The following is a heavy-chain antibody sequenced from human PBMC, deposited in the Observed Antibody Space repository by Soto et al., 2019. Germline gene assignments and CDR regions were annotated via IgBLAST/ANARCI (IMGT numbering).Heavy chain of an antibody. CDR1: GDSVSSNSAA. J-gene: IGHJ6*03. Sequence: SQTLSLTCAISGDSVSSNSAAWNWIRQSPSRGLEWLGRTYYRSKWYNDYAVSVKSRITINPDTSKNQFSLQLNSVTPEDTAVYYCARDRYCSGGSCYYGDYHMDVWGKGTTVTVS. D-gene: IGHD2-15*01. CDR3: ARDRYCSGGSCYYGDYHMDV. CDR2: TYYRSKWYN. V-gene: IGHV6-1*01.